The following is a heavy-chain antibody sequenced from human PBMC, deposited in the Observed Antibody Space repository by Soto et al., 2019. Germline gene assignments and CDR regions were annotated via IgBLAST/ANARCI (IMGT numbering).Heavy chain of an antibody. D-gene: IGHD6-13*01. CDR1: GYTFTSYA. V-gene: IGHV1-3*01. CDR3: ARKPAAGDGSAP. J-gene: IGHJ5*02. Sequence: ASVKVSCKASGYTFTSYAMHWVRQAPGQRLEWMGWINAGNGNTRYSQKLQGRVTMTTDTSTSTAYMELRSLRSDDTAVYYCARKPAAGDGSAPWGQGTLVTVSS. CDR2: INAGNGNT.